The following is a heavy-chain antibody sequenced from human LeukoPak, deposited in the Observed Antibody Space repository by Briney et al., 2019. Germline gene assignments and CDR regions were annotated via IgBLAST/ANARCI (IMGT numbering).Heavy chain of an antibody. D-gene: IGHD3-3*01. J-gene: IGHJ6*03. CDR3: ARDAAIFGVVNNMDV. CDR1: GYTFTGYY. V-gene: IGHV1-2*02. CDR2: INPNSGGT. Sequence: GASVKVSCKASGYTFTGYYMHWVRQAPGQGLEWMGWINPNSGGTNYSQKFQGRVTMTRDTSISTAYMELSRLRSDDTAVYYCARDAAIFGVVNNMDVWGKGTTVTVSS.